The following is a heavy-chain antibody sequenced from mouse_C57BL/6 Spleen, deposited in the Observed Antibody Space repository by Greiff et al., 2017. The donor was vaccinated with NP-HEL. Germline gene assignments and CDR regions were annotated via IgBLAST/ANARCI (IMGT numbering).Heavy chain of an antibody. CDR2: ISDGGSYT. Sequence: EVQGVESGGGLVKPGGSLKLSCAASGFTFSSYAMSWVRPTPEKRLEWVATISDGGSYTYYPDNVKGRFTISRDNAKNNLYLQMSHLKSEDTAMYYCARDSLGLYYFDYWGQGTTLTVSS. CDR3: ARDSLGLYYFDY. J-gene: IGHJ2*01. V-gene: IGHV5-4*01. CDR1: GFTFSSYA. D-gene: IGHD4-1*01.